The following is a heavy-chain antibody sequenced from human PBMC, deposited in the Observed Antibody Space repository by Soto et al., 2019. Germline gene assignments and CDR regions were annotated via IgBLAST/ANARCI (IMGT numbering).Heavy chain of an antibody. CDR2: INPNGGST. J-gene: IGHJ3*02. CDR3: AREQGLRPGGGGTEPLDI. CDR1: GYSFTSQY. D-gene: IGHD5-12*01. Sequence: QVQLVQSGAEVKKPGASVKISCEASGYSFTSQYVHWVRQAPGQGLEWMGIINPNGGSTTYAQKFQGRGPMTRDTSPSTVYRELSSLPSEDTAVYYWAREQGLRPGGGGTEPLDIWGQGTMVTVAS. V-gene: IGHV1-46*03.